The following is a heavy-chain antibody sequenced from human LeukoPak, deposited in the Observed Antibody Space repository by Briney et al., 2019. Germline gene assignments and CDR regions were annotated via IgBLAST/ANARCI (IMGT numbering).Heavy chain of an antibody. D-gene: IGHD3-3*01. CDR1: GSTVSSNY. V-gene: IGHV3-66*01. J-gene: IGHJ6*02. CDR3: ARMLEWLSAYYYGMDV. CDR2: IYSGGST. Sequence: PGGSLRLSCAASGSTVSSNYMSWVRQAPGRGLEWVSVIYSGGSTYYADSVKGRFTISRGNSKNTLYLQMNSLRAEDTAVYYCARMLEWLSAYYYGMDVWGQGTTVTVSS.